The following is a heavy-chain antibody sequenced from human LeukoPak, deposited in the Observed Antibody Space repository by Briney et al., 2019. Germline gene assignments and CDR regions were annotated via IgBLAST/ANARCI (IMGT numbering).Heavy chain of an antibody. Sequence: ASVKVSCKASGYTFTSYGISWVRQAPGQGLEWMGWISAYNGNTNYAQKLQGRVTMTTDASTSTAYMELRSLRSDDTAVYYCARDLRGGYSGYEFDYWGQGTLVTVSS. CDR1: GYTFTSYG. J-gene: IGHJ4*02. CDR2: ISAYNGNT. D-gene: IGHD5-12*01. V-gene: IGHV1-18*01. CDR3: ARDLRGGYSGYEFDY.